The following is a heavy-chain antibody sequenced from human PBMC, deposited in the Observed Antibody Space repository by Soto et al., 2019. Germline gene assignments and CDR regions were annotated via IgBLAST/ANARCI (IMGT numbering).Heavy chain of an antibody. Sequence: SGGSLRLSCAASGFTFDDYTLHWVRQAPGKGLEWVSGITWNSGSVGYADSVKGRFTISRDNAKNSLYLQMNSLRAEDTAVYYCARARIAAPYKWFDPWGQGTLVTVSS. CDR1: GFTFDDYT. V-gene: IGHV3-9*01. CDR3: ARARIAAPYKWFDP. J-gene: IGHJ5*02. D-gene: IGHD6-6*01. CDR2: ITWNSGSV.